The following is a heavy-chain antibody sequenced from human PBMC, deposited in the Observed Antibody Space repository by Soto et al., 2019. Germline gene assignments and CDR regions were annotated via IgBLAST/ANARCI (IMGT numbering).Heavy chain of an antibody. CDR1: GFTFSNAW. V-gene: IGHV3-15*01. J-gene: IGHJ1*01. D-gene: IGHD6-13*01. CDR2: IKSKTDGGTT. Sequence: EVQLVESGGGLVKPGGSLRLSCATSGFTFSNAWMSWVRQAPGKGLEWVGRIKSKTDGGTTDYAAPVKGRFTISRDDSKNTLYLQMNSLKTEDTAVYYCTTGNERSSSCYQHWGQGTLVTVSS. CDR3: TTGNERSSSCYQH.